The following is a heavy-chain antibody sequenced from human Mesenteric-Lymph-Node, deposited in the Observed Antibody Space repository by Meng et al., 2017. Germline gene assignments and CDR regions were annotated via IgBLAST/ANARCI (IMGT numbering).Heavy chain of an antibody. V-gene: IGHV3-7*01. CDR3: ARDEGSGSYYS. J-gene: IGHJ5*02. Sequence: GGSLRLSCIGSGFTFSAYGLNWVRQAPGKGLECVAHIKQDGSEKYYVDSVKGRFTISRDNAKNSLYLQMNSLRAEDTAVYFCARDEGSGSYYSWGQGTLVTVSS. CDR1: GFTFSAYG. D-gene: IGHD3-10*01. CDR2: IKQDGSEK.